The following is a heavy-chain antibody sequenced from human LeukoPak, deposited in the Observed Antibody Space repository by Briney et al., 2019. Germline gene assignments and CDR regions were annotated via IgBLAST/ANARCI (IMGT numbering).Heavy chain of an antibody. CDR2: MYYSGST. CDR1: GGSISSGDYC. D-gene: IGHD3-22*01. CDR3: ARPYYYDSRIDP. V-gene: IGHV4-30-4*01. J-gene: IGHJ5*02. Sequence: PSQTLSLTCTDSGGSISSGDYCWGWIRHPPGKGLEWVAYMYYSGSTYYNPSLKSRVTMSADTSKNPLSLQLSSVTAADTAVYYCARPYYYDSRIDPWGQGLLVTVSA.